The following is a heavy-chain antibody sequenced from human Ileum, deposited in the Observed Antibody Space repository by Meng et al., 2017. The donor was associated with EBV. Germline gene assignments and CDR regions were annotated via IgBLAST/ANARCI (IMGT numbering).Heavy chain of an antibody. CDR3: ASYNRGRGGIGS. V-gene: IGHV4-61*03. J-gene: IGHJ4*02. D-gene: IGHD1-14*01. CDR1: GASVTNDDIH. Sequence: QGHLQASGPGPVKPSEPLSLSCPCPGASVTNDDIHWGWIRQAPGKGLEWIGCMYDSRGARCSPSLNSRVTISLDTLKNHFVLKLTSVTAADTAVYYRASYNRGRGGIGSWGQGTLVTVSS. CDR2: MYDSRGA.